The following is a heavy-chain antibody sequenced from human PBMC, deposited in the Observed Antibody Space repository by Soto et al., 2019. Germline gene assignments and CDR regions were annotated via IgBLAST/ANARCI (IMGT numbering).Heavy chain of an antibody. Sequence: GASVMVSCKASGGTFSSYAISWVRQAPGQGLEWMGGIIPIFGTANYAQKFQGRVTITRDTSASTAYMELSSLRSEDTAVYYCARSIVVVTALDYWGQGTLVTVSS. V-gene: IGHV1-69*05. CDR3: ARSIVVVTALDY. J-gene: IGHJ4*02. D-gene: IGHD2-21*02. CDR2: IIPIFGTA. CDR1: GGTFSSYA.